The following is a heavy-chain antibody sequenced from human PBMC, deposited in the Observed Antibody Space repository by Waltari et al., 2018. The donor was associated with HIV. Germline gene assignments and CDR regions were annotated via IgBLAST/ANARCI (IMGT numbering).Heavy chain of an antibody. CDR3: AKTYYGPTSYYNVGAFDV. Sequence: VQLVQSGAQVKEPGDSVKVSCRASGYTFNSFYLHWVRQAPGQGLQCVGFINPFSGGTNYAQKFRGRVTLTRDTSIDTSFMELTGLGSDDTAVYYCAKTYYGPTSYYNVGAFDVWGQGTMVSVSS. V-gene: IGHV1-2*02. J-gene: IGHJ3*01. CDR1: GYTFNSFY. D-gene: IGHD3-10*01. CDR2: INPFSGGT.